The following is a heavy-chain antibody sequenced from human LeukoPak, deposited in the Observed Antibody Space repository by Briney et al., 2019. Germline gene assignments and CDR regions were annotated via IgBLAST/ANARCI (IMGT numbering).Heavy chain of an antibody. D-gene: IGHD2-2*02. CDR3: ARGYCSSTSCYTDFDY. J-gene: IGHJ4*02. Sequence: GASVKVSCKASGYTFTSYGISWVRQAPGQGLEWMGWISAYNGNTNYAQKLQGRVTMTTNTSTSTAYMELRSLRSDDTAVYYCARGYCSSTSCYTDFDYWGQGTLVTVSS. CDR2: ISAYNGNT. CDR1: GYTFTSYG. V-gene: IGHV1-18*01.